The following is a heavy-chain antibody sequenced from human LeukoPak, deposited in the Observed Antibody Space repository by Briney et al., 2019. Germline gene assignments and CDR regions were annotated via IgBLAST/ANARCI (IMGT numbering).Heavy chain of an antibody. CDR3: ARGYSSGWYLAY. V-gene: IGHV3-21*01. J-gene: IGHJ4*02. CDR1: GFTSSSYS. Sequence: GGPLRLSCAASGFTSSSYSMNWVRQAPGKGLEWVSSISSSSSYIYYADSVKGRFTISRDNAKNSLYLQMNSLRAEDTAVYYCARGYSSGWYLAYWGQGTLVTVSS. CDR2: ISSSSSYI. D-gene: IGHD6-19*01.